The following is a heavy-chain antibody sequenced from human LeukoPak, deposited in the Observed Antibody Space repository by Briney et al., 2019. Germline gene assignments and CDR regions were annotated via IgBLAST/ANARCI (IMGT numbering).Heavy chain of an antibody. CDR2: ISGSGGST. V-gene: IGHV3-23*01. J-gene: IGHJ4*02. CDR3: AKDLEQWLGPLLDY. D-gene: IGHD6-19*01. Sequence: QPGGSLRLSCAASGFTFSSYAMSWVRQAPGKGLEWVSAISGSGGSTYYADSVKGRFTISRDNSKNTLYLQMNSLRAEDTAVYYCAKDLEQWLGPLLDYWGQGTLVTVSS. CDR1: GFTFSSYA.